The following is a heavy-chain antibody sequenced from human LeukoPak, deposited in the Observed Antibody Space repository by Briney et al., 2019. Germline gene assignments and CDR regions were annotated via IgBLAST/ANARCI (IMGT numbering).Heavy chain of an antibody. CDR1: GFTFSSYW. V-gene: IGHV3-7*01. CDR3: ARSRSLITMVRGLILGY. CDR2: IKQDGSEK. D-gene: IGHD3-10*01. Sequence: GGSLRLSCAASGFTFSSYWMTWVRQAPGKGLEWVANIKQDGSEKYYVDSVKGRFTISRDNAKNSLFLQMNSLRAEDTAVYYCARSRSLITMVRGLILGYWGQGTLVTVSS. J-gene: IGHJ4*02.